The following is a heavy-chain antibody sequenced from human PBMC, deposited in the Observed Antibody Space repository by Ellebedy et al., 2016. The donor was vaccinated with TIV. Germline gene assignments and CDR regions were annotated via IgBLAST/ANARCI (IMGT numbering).Heavy chain of an antibody. Sequence: ASLKVSCXTSGYTFTNYDISWLRQATGQGLVWMGWMNPKSGHTGYAQKFLGRLTLTRNTSVNTAYMELSSLKFEDTAVYYCARRRCCSSTTCKVKTIFGMMTPSPIDTWGRGTLVTVSS. CDR3: ARRRCCSSTTCKVKTIFGMMTPSPIDT. J-gene: IGHJ5*02. V-gene: IGHV1-8*01. CDR1: GYTFTNYD. CDR2: MNPKSGHT. D-gene: IGHD2-2*01.